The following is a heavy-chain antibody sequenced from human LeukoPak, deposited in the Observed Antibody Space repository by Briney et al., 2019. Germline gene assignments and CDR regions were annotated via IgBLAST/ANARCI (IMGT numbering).Heavy chain of an antibody. Sequence: GGSLRLSCAASGFTYSDYAMTWVRQAPGKGLVWVAFIRYDGSNKYYADSVKGRFTISRDNSKNTLYLQMNSLRAEDTAVYYCAKPYDILTGYYSYYFDYWGQGTLVTVSS. CDR3: AKPYDILTGYYSYYFDY. CDR1: GFTYSDYA. D-gene: IGHD3-9*01. CDR2: IRYDGSNK. J-gene: IGHJ4*02. V-gene: IGHV3-30*02.